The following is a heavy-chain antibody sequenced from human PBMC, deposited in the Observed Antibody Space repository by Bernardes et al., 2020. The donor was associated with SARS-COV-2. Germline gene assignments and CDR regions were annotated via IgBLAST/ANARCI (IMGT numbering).Heavy chain of an antibody. D-gene: IGHD2-15*01. J-gene: IGHJ4*02. CDR3: AKVAVASYFDY. V-gene: IGHV1-24*01. CDR2: FDPEHRKT. Sequence: ASVKVSCKVSGYTLTEFSMHWVRQAPGKGLEWLGGFDPEHRKTIYAQKFQGRVSMTEDTSTDTAYMELRSLTSEDTAVYYCAKVAVASYFDYWGQGTLVTVSS. CDR1: GYTLTEFS.